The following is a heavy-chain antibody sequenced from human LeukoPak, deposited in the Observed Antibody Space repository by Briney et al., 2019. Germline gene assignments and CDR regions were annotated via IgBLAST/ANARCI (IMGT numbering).Heavy chain of an antibody. J-gene: IGHJ6*03. CDR1: GGSISSYY. Sequence: PSQTMFLTCPVDGGSISSYYWSWIRQPPRKVLEWNGYIYNSGSTNYNHSLKSRVTISVDTSKNQFSLKLSSVTAADTAVYYCARLRAASYYYMDVWGKGTTVTVSS. V-gene: IGHV4-4*09. CDR2: IYNSGST. CDR3: ARLRAASYYYMDV. D-gene: IGHD6-25*01.